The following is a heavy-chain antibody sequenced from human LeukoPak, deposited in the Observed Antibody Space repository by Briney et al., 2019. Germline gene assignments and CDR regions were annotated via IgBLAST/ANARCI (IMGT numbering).Heavy chain of an antibody. CDR1: GFTFDDYG. CDR3: ASVTAMGFDFDY. Sequence: GGSLRLSCAASGFTFDDYGMSWVRQAPGKGLEWVSGINWNGGSTGYADSVKGRFTISRDNAKKSLYLQMNSLRAEDTALYYCASVTAMGFDFDYWGQETLVTVSS. V-gene: IGHV3-20*04. J-gene: IGHJ4*02. CDR2: INWNGGST. D-gene: IGHD5-18*01.